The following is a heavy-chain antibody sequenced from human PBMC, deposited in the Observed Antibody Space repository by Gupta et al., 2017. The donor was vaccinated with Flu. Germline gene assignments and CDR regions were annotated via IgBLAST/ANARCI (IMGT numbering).Heavy chain of an antibody. CDR2: IYTSGST. Sequence: QVQLQESGPGLVKPSQTLSLTCTVSGGSISSGSYYWSWIRQPAGKGLEWIGRIYTSGSTNYNPSLKSRVTISVDTSKNQFSLKLSSVTAADTAVYYCASCSMGATCFDYWGQGTLVTVSS. V-gene: IGHV4-61*02. D-gene: IGHD1-26*01. J-gene: IGHJ4*02. CDR3: ASCSMGATCFDY. CDR1: GGSISSGSYY.